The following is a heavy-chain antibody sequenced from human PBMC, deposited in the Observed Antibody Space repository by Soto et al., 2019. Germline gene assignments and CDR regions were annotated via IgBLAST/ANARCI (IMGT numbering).Heavy chain of an antibody. V-gene: IGHV3-15*07. J-gene: IGHJ4*02. CDR3: TTLNLYDSSGYYSRRDY. D-gene: IGHD3-22*01. CDR1: GFTFSNAW. CDR2: IKSKTDGGTT. Sequence: GGSLRLSCAASGFTFSNAWMNWVRQAPGKGLEWVGRIKSKTDGGTTDYAAPVKGRFTISRDDSKNTLYLQMNSLKTEDTAVYYCTTLNLYDSSGYYSRRDYWGQGTLVTVSS.